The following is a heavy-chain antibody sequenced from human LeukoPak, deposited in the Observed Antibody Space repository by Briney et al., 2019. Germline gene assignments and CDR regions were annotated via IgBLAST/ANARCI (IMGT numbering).Heavy chain of an antibody. V-gene: IGHV1-2*04. CDR3: AREASRLKDFDY. CDR1: GYTFTGYY. CDR2: INPNSGGT. Sequence: GASVKVSCKASGYTFTGYYMHWVRQAPGQGLEWMGWINPNSGGTNYAQKFQGWVTMTRDTSISTAYMELSRLRSDDTAVYHCAREASRLKDFDYWGQGALVTVSS. D-gene: IGHD2-8*01. J-gene: IGHJ4*02.